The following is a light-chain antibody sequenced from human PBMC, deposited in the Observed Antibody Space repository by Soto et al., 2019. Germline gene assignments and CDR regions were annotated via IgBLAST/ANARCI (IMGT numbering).Light chain of an antibody. CDR3: QQYDILPCT. Sequence: DIQMTQSPSSLFASVGDRVTITCQATQDINIYLNWYQQKPGKAPNLLIYDASNLEIGVPSRFSGSGSGTHFTFTISSLQTEDIGTYYCQQYDILPCTFGRGTRLEIK. J-gene: IGKJ5*01. V-gene: IGKV1-33*01. CDR1: QDINIY. CDR2: DAS.